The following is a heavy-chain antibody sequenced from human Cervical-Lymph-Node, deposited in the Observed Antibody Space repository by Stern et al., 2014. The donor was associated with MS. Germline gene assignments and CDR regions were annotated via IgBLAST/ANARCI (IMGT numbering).Heavy chain of an antibody. Sequence: VQLGQSGGGVVRPGGSLRLSCAASGFTFDDYGMSWVRQAPGKGLEWVSGINWNGGSTGYADSVKGRFTISRDNAKNSLYLQMNSLRAEDTALYHCARARLDLNYYYYGMDVWGQGTTVTVS. CDR3: ARARLDLNYYYYGMDV. CDR2: INWNGGST. V-gene: IGHV3-20*01. J-gene: IGHJ6*02. D-gene: IGHD3-22*01. CDR1: GFTFDDYG.